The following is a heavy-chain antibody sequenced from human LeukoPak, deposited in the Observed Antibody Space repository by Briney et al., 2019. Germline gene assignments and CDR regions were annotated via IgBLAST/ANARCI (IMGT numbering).Heavy chain of an antibody. CDR3: ARGKTRRGYCSSIECYNLYYSYMDV. CDR1: GESFSGSS. Sequence: SETLSLTCAVYGESFSGSSWSWIRQPPGKGLEWIWEIDHSGSTNYNPSLKSRVTISVDTSKNQFSLKLNSVTAADTAVYYCARGKTRRGYCSSIECYNLYYSYMDVWGRGTTVTVS. V-gene: IGHV4-34*01. CDR2: IDHSGST. J-gene: IGHJ6*03. D-gene: IGHD2-2*01.